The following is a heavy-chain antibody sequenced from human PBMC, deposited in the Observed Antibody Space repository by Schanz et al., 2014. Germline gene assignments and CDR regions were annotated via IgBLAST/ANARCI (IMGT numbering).Heavy chain of an antibody. CDR2: INPSGGST. J-gene: IGHJ4*02. V-gene: IGHV1-46*03. CDR3: ARDGVDAAAGGNY. D-gene: IGHD6-13*01. CDR1: GYTFTSDS. Sequence: QVQLVQSGAEVKKPGASVKVSCKASGYTFTSDSMHWVRQAPGQGLEWMGMINPSGGSTTYAQKFQGRVTMTRYTSTSTVYMELSSLRSEDTAVYYCARDGVDAAAGGNYWGQGTLVTVSS.